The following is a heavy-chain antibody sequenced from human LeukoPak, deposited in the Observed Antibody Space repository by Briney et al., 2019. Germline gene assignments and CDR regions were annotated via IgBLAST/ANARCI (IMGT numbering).Heavy chain of an antibody. CDR3: AIRVGASWDLWPYYSDY. Sequence: ASVKVSCKASGYTFTSYDINWVRQATGQGLEWMGWMNPNSGNTGYAQKFQGRVTITRNTSISTAYMELSSLRSEDTAVYYCAIRVGASWDLWPYYSDYWGQGTLVTVSS. J-gene: IGHJ4*02. D-gene: IGHD1-26*01. V-gene: IGHV1-8*03. CDR2: MNPNSGNT. CDR1: GYTFTSYD.